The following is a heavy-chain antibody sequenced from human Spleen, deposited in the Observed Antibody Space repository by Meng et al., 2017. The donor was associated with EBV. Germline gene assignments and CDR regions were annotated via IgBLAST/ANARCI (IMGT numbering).Heavy chain of an antibody. CDR1: GFTFSSYW. CDR2: INEDGRTT. D-gene: IGHD6-25*01. CDR3: SRDLVGSDDD. Sequence: EVQVMESGGDLVQPGGSLRLSCAASGFTFSSYWMHWVRQAPGKGLVWVSRINEDGRTTNYADSVKGRFTNFRDNTKNTLYLQMNSLRPEDTAVYFCSRDLVGSDDDWGQGTLVTVSS. J-gene: IGHJ4*02. V-gene: IGHV3-74*01.